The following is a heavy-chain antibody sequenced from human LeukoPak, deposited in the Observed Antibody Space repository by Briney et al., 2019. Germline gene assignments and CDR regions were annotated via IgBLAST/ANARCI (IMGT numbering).Heavy chain of an antibody. J-gene: IGHJ4*02. V-gene: IGHV3-23*01. D-gene: IGHD6-13*01. Sequence: GGSLRLSCAASGFTFSSYAMSWVRQAPGKGLEWVSAISGSGGSTYYADSVKGRFTISRDNSKNTLYLQMNSLTAEDTAVYYCAKAVAAAGISHWGQGTLVAVSS. CDR2: ISGSGGST. CDR3: AKAVAAAGISH. CDR1: GFTFSSYA.